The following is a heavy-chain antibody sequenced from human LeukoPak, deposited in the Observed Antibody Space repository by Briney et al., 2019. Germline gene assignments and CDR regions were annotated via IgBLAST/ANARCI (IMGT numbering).Heavy chain of an antibody. CDR1: GYTFTGYY. CDR3: ARLSSSWSGLDY. V-gene: IGHV1-2*04. J-gene: IGHJ4*02. Sequence: ASVKVSCKASGYTFTGYYMHWVRQAPGPGLEWMGWINPNSGGTNYAQKFQGWVTMTRDTSISTAYMELSRLRSDDTAVYYCARLSSSWSGLDYWGQGTLVTVSS. CDR2: INPNSGGT. D-gene: IGHD6-13*01.